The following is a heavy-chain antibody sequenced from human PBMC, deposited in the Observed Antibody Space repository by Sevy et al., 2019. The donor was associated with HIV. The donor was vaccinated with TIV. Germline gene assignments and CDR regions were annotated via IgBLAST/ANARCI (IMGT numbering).Heavy chain of an antibody. D-gene: IGHD3-22*01. CDR3: ARFYDSSGHFPSDY. CDR1: GYSFTNYW. Sequence: EESLKISCKGSGYSFTNYWIAWVRQMPGKGLEWMGIIYPGDSETRYSPSFQGQVTISADKSISTAYLHWSSLKASDTAMYYCARFYDSSGHFPSDYWGQGTLVTVSS. V-gene: IGHV5-51*01. J-gene: IGHJ4*02. CDR2: IYPGDSET.